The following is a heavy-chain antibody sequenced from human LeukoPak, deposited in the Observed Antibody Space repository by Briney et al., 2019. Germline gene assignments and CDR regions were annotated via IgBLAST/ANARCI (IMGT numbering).Heavy chain of an antibody. CDR2: MNPNSGNT. J-gene: IGHJ4*02. Sequence: GASVKVSCKASGYTFTSYGINWVRQATGQGLEWMGWMNPNSGNTGYAQKFQGRVTMTRNTSISTAYMELSSLRSEDTAVYYCACISKVGATIDYWGQGTLVTVSS. D-gene: IGHD1-26*01. CDR3: ACISKVGATIDY. V-gene: IGHV1-8*01. CDR1: GYTFTSYG.